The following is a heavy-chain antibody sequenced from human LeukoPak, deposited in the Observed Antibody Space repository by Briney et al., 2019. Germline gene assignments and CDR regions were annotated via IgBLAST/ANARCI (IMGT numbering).Heavy chain of an antibody. V-gene: IGHV1-2*02. CDR2: INPNSGGT. Sequence: ASVKVSCKASGYTFTGYYMHWVRQAPGQGLEWMGWINPNSGGTNYAQKFQGRVTMTRDTSISTAYMELSRLRSDDTAVYYCAREKSEPFRGGDCPDYWGQGTLVTVSS. CDR1: GYTFTGYY. CDR3: AREKSEPFRGGDCPDY. J-gene: IGHJ4*02. D-gene: IGHD2-21*02.